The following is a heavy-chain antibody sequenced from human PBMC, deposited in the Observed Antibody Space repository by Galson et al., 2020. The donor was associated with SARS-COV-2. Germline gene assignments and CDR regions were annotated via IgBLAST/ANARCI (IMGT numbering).Heavy chain of an antibody. V-gene: IGHV1-18*01. D-gene: IGHD3-10*01. CDR2: ISAYNDNT. CDR3: ARTETIEYYYGSGTEPLVDY. CDR1: GYTFTSYG. Sequence: ASVKVSCKASGYTFTSYGISWVRQAPGQRLEWMGWISAYNDNTKYAQNPQGRVTMTTDTSTATAYMELRSLRSADTAVFYCARTETIEYYYGSGTEPLVDYWGQGTLVTVSS. J-gene: IGHJ4*02.